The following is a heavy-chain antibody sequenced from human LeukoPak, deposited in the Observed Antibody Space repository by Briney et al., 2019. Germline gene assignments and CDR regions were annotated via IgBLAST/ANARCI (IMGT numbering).Heavy chain of an antibody. CDR2: ISVSGDTT. D-gene: IGHD1-26*01. J-gene: IGHJ3*01. Sequence: GGSLRLSCAASGFTFSSYFMSWVRQAPGKGLEWVSLISVSGDTTNNPDSVTSRFTISRDNSKNTLYLQMNSLRADDTAVYYCAKAFQRGWERDAFAFWGQGTLVTVSS. V-gene: IGHV3-23*01. CDR1: GFTFSSYF. CDR3: AKAFQRGWERDAFAF.